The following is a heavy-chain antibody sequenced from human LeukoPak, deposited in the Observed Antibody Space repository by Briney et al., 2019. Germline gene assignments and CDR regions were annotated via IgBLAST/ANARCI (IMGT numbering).Heavy chain of an antibody. V-gene: IGHV3-30*02. J-gene: IGHJ6*03. Sequence: GGSLRLSCAASGFTFSSYGMHWVRQAPGKGLEWVAFIRYDGSNKYYADSVKGRFTISRDNSKNTLYLQMNSLRAEDTAVYYCAKCEKVKGIYYYYYMDVWGKGTTVTVSS. CDR2: IRYDGSNK. CDR3: AKCEKVKGIYYYYYMDV. D-gene: IGHD2-21*01. CDR1: GFTFSSYG.